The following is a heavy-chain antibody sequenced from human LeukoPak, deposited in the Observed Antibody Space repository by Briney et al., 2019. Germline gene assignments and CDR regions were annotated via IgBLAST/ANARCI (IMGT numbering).Heavy chain of an antibody. Sequence: PSETLSLTCTVSGGSISSSTYYWGWIRQPPGKGLEWIGSIYYSGSPYYNPSLKSRVTISVDTSKNHFSLKLSSVTAADTAVYYCARGGGYCSSTSCYFDYWGQGTLVIVSS. J-gene: IGHJ4*02. CDR2: IYYSGSP. V-gene: IGHV4-39*02. CDR1: GGSISSSTYY. CDR3: ARGGGYCSSTSCYFDY. D-gene: IGHD2-2*01.